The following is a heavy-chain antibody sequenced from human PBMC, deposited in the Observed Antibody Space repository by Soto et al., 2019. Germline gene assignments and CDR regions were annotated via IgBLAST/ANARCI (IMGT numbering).Heavy chain of an antibody. CDR1: DFTITNAW. V-gene: IGHV3-15*07. D-gene: IGHD2-15*01. CDR2: IKTKAEGGAT. Sequence: EVQLVESGGGLVKPGGSLRLSCAASDFTITNAWMNWVRQAPGKGLEWVGRIKTKAEGGATDYAAPLKGRFTISRDDSRNKLFLQMNSRKNEDTAVYYCTTWAVEGVWGQGATVPVSS. J-gene: IGHJ6*02. CDR3: TTWAVEGV.